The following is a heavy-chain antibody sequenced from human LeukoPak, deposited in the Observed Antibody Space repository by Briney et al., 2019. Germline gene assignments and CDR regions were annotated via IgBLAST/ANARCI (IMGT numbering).Heavy chain of an antibody. V-gene: IGHV3-69-1*01. D-gene: IGHD2/OR15-2a*01. CDR2: IRSSSTI. J-gene: IGHJ6*03. Sequence: GGSLRLSCAASGFTFSDYYMNWVPQAPGKGLEWVSSIRSSSTIYYADSVKGRFTISRDNAKNSLYLQMNSLRAEDTAVYYCARTERPVRYETILSHMDVWGKGITVTVSS. CDR3: ARTERPVRYETILSHMDV. CDR1: GFTFSDYY.